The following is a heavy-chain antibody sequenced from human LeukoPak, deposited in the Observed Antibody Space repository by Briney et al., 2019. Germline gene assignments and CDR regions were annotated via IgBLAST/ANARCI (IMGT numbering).Heavy chain of an antibody. CDR1: GGSISSGGYY. CDR3: ARGTYYYDSSGYYYLMTYFDY. J-gene: IGHJ4*02. V-gene: IGHV4-39*07. CDR2: INHSGST. Sequence: SETLSLTCTVSGGSISSGGYYWSWIRQPPGKGLEWIGEINHSGSTNYNPSLKSRVTISVDTSKNQFSLKLSSVTAADTAVYYCARGTYYYDSSGYYYLMTYFDYWGQGTLVTVSS. D-gene: IGHD3-22*01.